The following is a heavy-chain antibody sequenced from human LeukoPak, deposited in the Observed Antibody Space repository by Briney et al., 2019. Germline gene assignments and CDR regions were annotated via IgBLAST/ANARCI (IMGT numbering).Heavy chain of an antibody. V-gene: IGHV4-31*03. J-gene: IGHJ4*02. Sequence: SETLSLTCSVSGGSISSGTYYYNWIRQHPVKGLEWLGYIYYTGNTASNPSLQSRLTISRDTSENQFSLSLTSVTAADTAVYYCAGGPAYLDSVPNSWGQGTLVTVSS. CDR2: IYYTGNT. CDR3: AGGPAYLDSVPNS. D-gene: IGHD3-22*01. CDR1: GGSISSGTYY.